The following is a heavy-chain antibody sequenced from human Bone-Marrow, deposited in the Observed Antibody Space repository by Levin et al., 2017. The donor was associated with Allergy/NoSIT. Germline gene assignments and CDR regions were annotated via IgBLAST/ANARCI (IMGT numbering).Heavy chain of an antibody. CDR1: GFTFDDYA. J-gene: IGHJ3*02. D-gene: IGHD3-16*01. Sequence: QSGGSLRLSCIASGFTFDDYAMHWVRQAPGKGLEWVSGISWNSANIEYADSVKGRFTLSRDDAKNTLYLQMSSLRPEDTALYYCAKDIEIGGTVLHDGFDIWGQGTMVTVSS. CDR3: AKDIEIGGTVLHDGFDI. CDR2: ISWNSANI. V-gene: IGHV3-9*01.